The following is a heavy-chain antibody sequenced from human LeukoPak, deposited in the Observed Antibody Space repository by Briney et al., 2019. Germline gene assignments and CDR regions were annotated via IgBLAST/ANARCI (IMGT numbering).Heavy chain of an antibody. V-gene: IGHV3-23*01. D-gene: IGHD6-19*01. Sequence: PGGSLRLSCVASGFTLTSGAMNWVRQAPGKGLEWVSATVSRGTTQYADSVKGRFTASRDTSKNTLYLQMNSLRADDTAVYYCAKCSTSAYTAGWCNWIDPWGQGTLVTVSS. CDR3: AKCSTSAYTAGWCNWIDP. J-gene: IGHJ5*02. CDR2: TVSRGTT. CDR1: GFTLTSGA.